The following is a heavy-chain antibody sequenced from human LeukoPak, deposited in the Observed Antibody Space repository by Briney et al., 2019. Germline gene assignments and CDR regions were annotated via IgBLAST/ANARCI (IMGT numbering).Heavy chain of an antibody. CDR1: GYTFTSYD. CDR2: LNPKSAKP. Sequence: GASVKVSCKASGYTFTSYDINWVRQAPGQGLEWMGWLNPKSAKPDYAQKFQGRVTMTRNTSISTAYMEVTSRRSEDTAVYYCARGPPESSSDYWGQGTLVTVSS. V-gene: IGHV1-8*01. CDR3: ARGPPESSSDY. J-gene: IGHJ4*02. D-gene: IGHD6-13*01.